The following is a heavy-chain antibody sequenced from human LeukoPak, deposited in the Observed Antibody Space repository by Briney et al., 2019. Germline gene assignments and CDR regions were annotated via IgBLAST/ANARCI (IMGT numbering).Heavy chain of an antibody. Sequence: ASVKVSCKASGYTFTSYGISWVRQAPGQGLEWMGWISAYNGNTNYAQKLQGRVTMTTDTSASTAYMELRSLRSDDTAVYYCARQIYSYGYNAFDIWGQGTMVTVSS. J-gene: IGHJ3*02. CDR3: ARQIYSYGYNAFDI. CDR2: ISAYNGNT. CDR1: GYTFTSYG. V-gene: IGHV1-18*01. D-gene: IGHD5-18*01.